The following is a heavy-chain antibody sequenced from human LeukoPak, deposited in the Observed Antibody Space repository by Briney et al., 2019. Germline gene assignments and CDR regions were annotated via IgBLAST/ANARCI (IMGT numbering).Heavy chain of an antibody. CDR3: ARSMIVAGSDYYYYGMDV. D-gene: IGHD3-22*01. CDR1: GGTFSSYA. Sequence: SVKLSCKASGGTFSSYAINWVRQAPGQGLEWMGSIISILGIANYAHKFQGRFTITADKSKSTAYMQLNSLRAEDTAVYYCARSMIVAGSDYYYYGMDVWGEGTTVTVSS. V-gene: IGHV1-69*04. CDR2: IISILGIA. J-gene: IGHJ6*04.